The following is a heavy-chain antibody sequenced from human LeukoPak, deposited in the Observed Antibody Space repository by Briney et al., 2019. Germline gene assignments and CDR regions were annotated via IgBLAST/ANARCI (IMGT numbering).Heavy chain of an antibody. CDR2: IDHSGST. CDR3: ARGRAYYDILTGRTGPIDY. D-gene: IGHD3-9*01. J-gene: IGHJ4*02. V-gene: IGHV4-34*01. Sequence: SETLSLTCAVYGGSFSGYYWSWIRQPPGKGLEWIGEIDHSGSTNYNPSLKSRVTISVDTSKNQFSLKLSSVTAADMAVYYCARGRAYYDILTGRTGPIDYWGQGTLVTVSS. CDR1: GGSFSGYY.